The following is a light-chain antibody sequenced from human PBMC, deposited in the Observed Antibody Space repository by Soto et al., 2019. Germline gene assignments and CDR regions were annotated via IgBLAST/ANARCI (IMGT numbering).Light chain of an antibody. CDR1: SSDVGSYNL. V-gene: IGLV2-23*03. J-gene: IGLJ1*01. CDR3: CSYAGTRTFDI. CDR2: EGS. Sequence: SALTQPASEFGSPRQSFTISCTGTSSDVGSYNLVSWYQQHPGKAPKLIIYEGSKRPSGVSNRFSASKSGNTASLTISVLQAEDEAYYYCCSYAGTRTFDIYGTGPKVTV.